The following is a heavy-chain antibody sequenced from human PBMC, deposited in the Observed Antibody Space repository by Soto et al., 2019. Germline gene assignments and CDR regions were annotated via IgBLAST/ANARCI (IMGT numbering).Heavy chain of an antibody. CDR2: INAGNGNT. V-gene: IGHV1-3*01. J-gene: IGHJ4*02. CDR1: GYTFTSYA. CDR3: ARDLDSYDFWSGYYFPGSRRVLWY. Sequence: ASVKVSCKASGYTFTSYAMHWVRQAPGQRLEWMGWINAGNGNTKYSQKFQGRVTITRDTSASTAYMELSSLRSEDTAVYYCARDLDSYDFWSGYYFPGSRRVLWYWGQGTLVTVSS. D-gene: IGHD3-3*01.